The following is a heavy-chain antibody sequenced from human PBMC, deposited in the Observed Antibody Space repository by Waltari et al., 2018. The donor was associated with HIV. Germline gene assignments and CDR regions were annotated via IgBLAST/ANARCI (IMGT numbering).Heavy chain of an antibody. J-gene: IGHJ4*02. CDR3: ARDRQFAFDY. D-gene: IGHD2-15*01. V-gene: IGHV3-48*01. Sequence: EVQLVESGGGLVQPGGSLRLSCAASGFTFSSYSVNWVRQAPGKGLEWVSYISSSGSDLYYADSVKGRFSISRDNAKNSLYLQLNSLRGEDTAVYYCARDRQFAFDYWGQGTLVTVSS. CDR2: ISSSGSDL. CDR1: GFTFSSYS.